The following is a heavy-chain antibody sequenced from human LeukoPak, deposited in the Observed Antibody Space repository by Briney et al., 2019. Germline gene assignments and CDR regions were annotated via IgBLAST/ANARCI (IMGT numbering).Heavy chain of an antibody. Sequence: GGSLRLSRAASGFTFSNYGMHWVRQAPGKGLEWVSLISFDVSQKFYADSVKVRFPISRDNPKTTVYLQMNIRRAEAPAGYYCAKDIYSSGWRASYYFDYWGQGTLVTVSS. D-gene: IGHD6-19*01. CDR2: ISFDVSQK. V-gene: IGHV3-30*02. CDR1: GFTFSNYG. J-gene: IGHJ4*02. CDR3: AKDIYSSGWRASYYFDY.